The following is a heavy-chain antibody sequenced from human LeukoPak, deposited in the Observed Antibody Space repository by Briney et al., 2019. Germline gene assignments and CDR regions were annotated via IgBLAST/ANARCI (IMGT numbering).Heavy chain of an antibody. Sequence: GGSLRLSCAASGFTFSSYAMSWVRQAPGKGLEWVSPVCGSGGSTYYADSVKGRFTISRDNSKNTLYLQMNSLRAEDTAVYYCAKDPVRSGSPYYFDYWGQGTLVTVSS. V-gene: IGHV3-23*01. D-gene: IGHD6-19*01. CDR3: AKDPVRSGSPYYFDY. CDR1: GFTFSSYA. CDR2: VCGSGGST. J-gene: IGHJ4*02.